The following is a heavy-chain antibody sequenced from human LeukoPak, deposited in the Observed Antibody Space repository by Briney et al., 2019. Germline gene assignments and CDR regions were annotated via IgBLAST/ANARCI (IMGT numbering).Heavy chain of an antibody. V-gene: IGHV3-48*01. Sequence: GGPLRLSCAASGFTFSSYSMNWVRQAPGKGLEWVSYISSSSSTIYYADSVKGRFTISRDNAKNSLYLQMNSLRAEDTAVYYCARGPLIAAAGTWWGQGTLVTVSS. CDR1: GFTFSSYS. D-gene: IGHD6-13*01. J-gene: IGHJ4*02. CDR3: ARGPLIAAAGTW. CDR2: ISSSSSTI.